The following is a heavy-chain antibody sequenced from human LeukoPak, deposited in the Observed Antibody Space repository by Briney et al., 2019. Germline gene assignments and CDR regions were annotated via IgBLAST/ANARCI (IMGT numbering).Heavy chain of an antibody. Sequence: PGGSLRLSCAASGFTFSSYAMSWVRQAPGKGLEWVSAIIGSGGSTYYADSVKGRFTISRDNSRDTLYLQMNSLRAEDTAVYYCAKGYYDCVWGSYYLDYWGQGTLVTVSS. CDR3: AKGYYDCVWGSYYLDY. J-gene: IGHJ4*02. V-gene: IGHV3-23*01. D-gene: IGHD3-16*01. CDR1: GFTFSSYA. CDR2: IIGSGGST.